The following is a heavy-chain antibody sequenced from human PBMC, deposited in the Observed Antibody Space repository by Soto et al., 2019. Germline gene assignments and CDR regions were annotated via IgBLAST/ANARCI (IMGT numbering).Heavy chain of an antibody. CDR1: GFTFSSYS. Sequence: EVQLVESGGGLVKPGGSLRLSCAASGFTFSSYSMNWVRQAPGKGLEWVSSISSSSSYIYYADSVKGRFTISRDNAKNSRYLQMNSLRAEDTAVYYCARDLSVTTSSYYYGMDVWGQGTTVTVSS. CDR3: ARDLSVTTSSYYYGMDV. V-gene: IGHV3-21*01. J-gene: IGHJ6*02. CDR2: ISSSSSYI. D-gene: IGHD4-17*01.